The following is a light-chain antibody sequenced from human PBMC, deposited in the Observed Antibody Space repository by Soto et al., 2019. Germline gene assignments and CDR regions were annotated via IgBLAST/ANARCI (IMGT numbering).Light chain of an antibody. CDR3: AAWDDSLNGYV. J-gene: IGLJ1*01. CDR2: SNN. V-gene: IGLV1-44*01. Sequence: QSVLTQPPSTSGTPGQRVTISCSGSSSNIGSNTVNWYQHLPGTAPKLLIYSNNQRPSGVPERFSGSKSCTSASLAVSGLQSEDEADYYCAAWDDSLNGYVFGTGTKVTV. CDR1: SSNIGSNT.